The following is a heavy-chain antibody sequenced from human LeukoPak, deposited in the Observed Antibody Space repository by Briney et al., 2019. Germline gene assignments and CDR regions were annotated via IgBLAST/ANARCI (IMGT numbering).Heavy chain of an antibody. Sequence: ASVKVSCKASGYTFTSYDINWVRQATGQGLEWMGWMNPNSGNTGYAQKFQGRVTMTRNTSISTAYMELSSLRSEDTAVYYCARAPVSLWFGVYYYYYGMDVWGQGTTVTVSS. CDR1: GYTFTSYD. CDR3: ARAPVSLWFGVYYYYYGMDV. V-gene: IGHV1-8*01. J-gene: IGHJ6*02. CDR2: MNPNSGNT. D-gene: IGHD3-10*01.